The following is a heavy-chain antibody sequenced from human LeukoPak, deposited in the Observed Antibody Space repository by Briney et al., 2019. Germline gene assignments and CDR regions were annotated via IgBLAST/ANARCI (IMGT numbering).Heavy chain of an antibody. J-gene: IGHJ4*02. D-gene: IGHD3-10*01. V-gene: IGHV4-34*01. CDR2: INHSGST. Sequence: SETLSLTCAVYGGSFSGYYWSWIRQPPGKGLEWIGEINHSGSTNYNPSLKSRVTISVDTSKNQFSLKLSSVTAADTAVYYCARRTMVRGARIDYWGRGTLVTVSS. CDR1: GGSFSGYY. CDR3: ARRTMVRGARIDY.